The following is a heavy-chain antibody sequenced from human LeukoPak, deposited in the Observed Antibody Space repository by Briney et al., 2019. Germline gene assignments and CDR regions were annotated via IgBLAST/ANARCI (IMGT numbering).Heavy chain of an antibody. CDR3: ARDRNGSGILDY. D-gene: IGHD3-10*01. J-gene: IGHJ4*01. CDR1: GGTFSSYA. V-gene: IGHV1-69*13. CDR2: IIPIFGTA. Sequence: PVKVSCKASGGTFSSYAISWVRQAPGQGLEWMGGIIPIFGTANYAQKFQGRVTITADESTSTAYMELSSLRSEDTAVYYCARDRNGSGILDYWGHGTLVTVSS.